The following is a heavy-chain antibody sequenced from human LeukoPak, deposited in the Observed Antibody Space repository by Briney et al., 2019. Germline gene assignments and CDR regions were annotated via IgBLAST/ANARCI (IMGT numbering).Heavy chain of an antibody. J-gene: IGHJ3*02. D-gene: IGHD6-13*01. CDR3: ARERTAAGTRAFDI. V-gene: IGHV3-66*01. CDR2: IYSGGST. Sequence: PGGSLRLSCAASGFTFSDYYMSWIRQAPGKGLEWVSVIYSGGSTYYADSVKGRFTISRDNSKNTLYLQMNSLRAEDTAVYYCARERTAAGTRAFDIWGQGTMVTVSS. CDR1: GFTFSDYY.